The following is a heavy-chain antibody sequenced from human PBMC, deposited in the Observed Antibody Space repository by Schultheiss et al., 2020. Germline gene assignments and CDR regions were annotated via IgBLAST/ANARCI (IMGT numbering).Heavy chain of an antibody. Sequence: GGSLRLSCAASGFTFSSYAMSWVRQAPGKGLEWVSAISGSGGSTYYADSVKGRFTISRDNSKNTLYLQMNSLRAEDTAVYYCAKSGRLKYSGSYSSYYYYYMDVWGKGTTVTVSS. CDR2: ISGSGGST. CDR1: GFTFSSYA. D-gene: IGHD1-26*01. J-gene: IGHJ6*03. V-gene: IGHV3-23*01. CDR3: AKSGRLKYSGSYSSYYYYYMDV.